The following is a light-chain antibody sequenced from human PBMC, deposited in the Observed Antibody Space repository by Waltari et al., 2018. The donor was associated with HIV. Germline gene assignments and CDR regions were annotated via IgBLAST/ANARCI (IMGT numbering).Light chain of an antibody. V-gene: IGKV1-16*01. CDR1: RAIGQS. CDR2: RAS. Sequence: DIQMAQSPASLSASLGDRVSITCRASRAIGQSLAWFHQKPGKSPMALIYRASTRHTEGPPRFVGSGSGTEFVLTIVSLQPDDFGTYYCQQYSDIPRTFGGGTKV. J-gene: IGKJ4*01. CDR3: QQYSDIPRT.